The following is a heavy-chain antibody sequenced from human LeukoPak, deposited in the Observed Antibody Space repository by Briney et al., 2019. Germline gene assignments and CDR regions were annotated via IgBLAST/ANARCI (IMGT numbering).Heavy chain of an antibody. Sequence: WASVKVSCKASGYTFTGYDMHWVRQAPGQGLEWMGRINPNSGGTNYAQKFQGRVTMTRDESTSTAYMELSRLRSDDTAVYYCASAPLRYFDWFPEVDYWGQGTLVTVSS. V-gene: IGHV1-2*02. CDR2: INPNSGGT. J-gene: IGHJ4*02. D-gene: IGHD3-9*01. CDR1: GYTFTGYD. CDR3: ASAPLRYFDWFPEVDY.